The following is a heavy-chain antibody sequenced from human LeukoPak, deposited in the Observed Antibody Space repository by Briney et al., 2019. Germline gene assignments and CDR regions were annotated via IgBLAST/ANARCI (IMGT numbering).Heavy chain of an antibody. CDR1: GFTFSSYW. V-gene: IGHV3-74*01. J-gene: IGHJ6*03. Sequence: GGSLRLSCAASGFTFSSYWMHWVRQAPGKGLVWVSRINSDGSSTSYAYSVKGRFTISRDNAKNTLYLQMNSLRAEDTAVYYCASLPGPLYYYYYYMDVWGKGTTVTVSS. CDR2: INSDGSST. D-gene: IGHD1-1*01. CDR3: ASLPGPLYYYYYYMDV.